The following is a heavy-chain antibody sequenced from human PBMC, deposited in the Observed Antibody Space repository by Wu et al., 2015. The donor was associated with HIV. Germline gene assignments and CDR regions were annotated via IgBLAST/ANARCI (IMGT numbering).Heavy chain of an antibody. Sequence: QVQLVQSGAEVKKPGSSVKVSCKASGGTFSSYAINWVRQAPGQGLEWMGGIIPIFGTTNYAQKFQGRVTITADESTNTAYMELSSLRSEDTAVYYCARRASSGGDFGYFQNWGQGTLVTVSS. CDR3: ARRASSGGDFGYFQN. J-gene: IGHJ1*01. CDR1: GGTFSSYA. V-gene: IGHV1-69*12. CDR2: IIPIFGTT. D-gene: IGHD2-21*01.